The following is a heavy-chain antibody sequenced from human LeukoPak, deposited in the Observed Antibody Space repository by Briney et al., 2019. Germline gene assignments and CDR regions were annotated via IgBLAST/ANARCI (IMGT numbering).Heavy chain of an antibody. J-gene: IGHJ6*04. CDR1: GFTFTSYE. Sequence: GGSLRLSCAASGFTFTSYEMNWVRQAPGKGLEWVSYISSSGSTIYYADSVKGRFTISRDNAKNSLYLQMNSLRAEDTAVYYCAGLGITMIGGVWGKGTTVTISS. CDR2: ISSSGSTI. CDR3: AGLGITMIGGV. V-gene: IGHV3-48*03. D-gene: IGHD3-10*02.